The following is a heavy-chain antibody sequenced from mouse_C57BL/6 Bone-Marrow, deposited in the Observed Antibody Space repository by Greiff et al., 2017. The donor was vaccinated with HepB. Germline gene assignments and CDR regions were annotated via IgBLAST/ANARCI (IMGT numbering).Heavy chain of an antibody. Sequence: VKLMESGPELVKPGASVKLSCKASGYTFTSYDINWVKQRPGQGLEWIGWIYPRDGSTKYNEKFKGKATLTVDTSSSTAYMELHSLTSEDSAVYFCARYHGSRGGDYFDYWGQGTTLTVSS. CDR1: GYTFTSYD. CDR3: ARYHGSRGGDYFDY. V-gene: IGHV1-85*01. J-gene: IGHJ2*01. D-gene: IGHD1-1*01. CDR2: IYPRDGST.